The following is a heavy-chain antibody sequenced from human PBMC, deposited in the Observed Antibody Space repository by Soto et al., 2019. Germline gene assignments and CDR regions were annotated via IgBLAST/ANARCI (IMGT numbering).Heavy chain of an antibody. CDR2: IYYSGTS. CDR1: GGSINDDTYY. V-gene: IGHV4-39*01. CDR3: ETVHCCSTNCVPIDP. J-gene: IGHJ5*02. D-gene: IGHD2-2*01. Sequence: QLQLQESGPGLVKPSETLSLTCTVSGGSINDDTYYWGWIRQPPGKGLEWIGSIYYSGTSTYNPLHESRLTVSADTPKKQMSHTMWCVSAEETAVNYSETVHCCSTNCVPIDPWGQGTLVIVPS.